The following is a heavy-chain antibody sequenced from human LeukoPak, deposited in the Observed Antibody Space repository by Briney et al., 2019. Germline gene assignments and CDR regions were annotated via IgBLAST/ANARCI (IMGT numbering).Heavy chain of an antibody. CDR2: IYHSGST. CDR3: ARSVAGIVVVIIGGGDAFDI. V-gene: IGHV4-38-2*02. D-gene: IGHD3-22*01. J-gene: IGHJ3*02. CDR1: GYSISSGYY. Sequence: SETLSLTCTVSGYSISSGYYWGWIRQPPGKGLEWIGSIYHSGSTYYNPSLKSRVTISVDTSKNQFSLKLSSVTAADTAVYYCARSVAGIVVVIIGGGDAFDIWGQGTMVTVSS.